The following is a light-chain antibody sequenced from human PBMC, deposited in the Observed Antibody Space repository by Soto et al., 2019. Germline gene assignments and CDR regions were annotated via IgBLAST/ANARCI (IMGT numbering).Light chain of an antibody. CDR3: HQYGSSPMYT. CDR2: GAS. Sequence: EIVLTQSPGTLSLSQGESATLSRRASQSVSSSYLAWYQQKPGQAPRLLIYGASSRATGIPDRFSGSGSGTDFSLTISSLEPEYFAVYYWHQYGSSPMYTFGQVTKLEIK. CDR1: QSVSSSY. V-gene: IGKV3-20*01. J-gene: IGKJ2*01.